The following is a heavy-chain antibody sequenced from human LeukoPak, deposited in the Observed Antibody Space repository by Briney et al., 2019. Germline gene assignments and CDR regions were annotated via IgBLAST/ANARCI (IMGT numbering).Heavy chain of an antibody. J-gene: IGHJ3*01. V-gene: IGHV4-59*01. CDR2: IYYSGST. Sequence: SETLSLTCTVSSGSISSYYWSWIRQPPGKGLEWIGYIYYSGSTNYNPYLKRRVTISVDTSKNQFSLRLSSVTAADTAVYYCARVRIGETSYDASDVWGLGTMVTASS. D-gene: IGHD1-26*01. CDR3: ARVRIGETSYDASDV. CDR1: SGSISSYY.